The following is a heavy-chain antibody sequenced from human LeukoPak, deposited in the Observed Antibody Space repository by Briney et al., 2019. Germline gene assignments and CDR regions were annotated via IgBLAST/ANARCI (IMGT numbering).Heavy chain of an antibody. V-gene: IGHV3-33*01. CDR1: GFTFSSYG. D-gene: IGHD2-2*01. J-gene: IGHJ5*02. Sequence: GGSLRLSCAASGFTFSSYGMHWVRQAPGKGLEWVAVIWYDGNNKYYADSVKGRFTISRDNSKNTLYLQMNSLRAEDTAVCYCAREGRRHCSSTSCYYNWFDPWGQGTLVTVSS. CDR3: AREGRRHCSSTSCYYNWFDP. CDR2: IWYDGNNK.